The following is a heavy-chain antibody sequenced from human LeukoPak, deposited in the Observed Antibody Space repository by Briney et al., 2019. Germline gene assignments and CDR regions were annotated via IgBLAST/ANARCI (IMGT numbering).Heavy chain of an antibody. D-gene: IGHD6-19*01. CDR3: ARRRHSGWSDLDPFDY. Sequence: GESLKISFKGSGYRFTTYWIAWVRPMPGKGLEWMGIIYLGDSDTRYSPSFQGQVTISADKSITTAYLQWSRLKASDTAMYYCARRRHSGWSDLDPFDYWGQGTLVTVSS. J-gene: IGHJ4*02. V-gene: IGHV5-51*01. CDR2: IYLGDSDT. CDR1: GYRFTTYW.